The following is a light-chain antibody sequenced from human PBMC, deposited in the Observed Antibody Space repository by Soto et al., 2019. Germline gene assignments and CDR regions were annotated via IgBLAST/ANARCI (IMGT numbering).Light chain of an antibody. J-gene: IGKJ5*01. Sequence: IVMTQSPATLSVSPGERATLSCRASQSVSSNLAWYQQKPGQAPRLLIYGASTRATGIPARFSGSGSGTEFTLTISSLPSEDFAVYYCQQYNNRSTFGQGTRLEIK. V-gene: IGKV3-15*01. CDR1: QSVSSN. CDR3: QQYNNRST. CDR2: GAS.